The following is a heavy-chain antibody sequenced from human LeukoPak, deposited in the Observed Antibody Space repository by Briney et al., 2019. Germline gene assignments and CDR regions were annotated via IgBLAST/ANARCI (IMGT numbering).Heavy chain of an antibody. CDR2: IIPIFGTA. Sequence: KVSCKASGGTFSSYAISWVRQAPGQGLEWMGGIIPIFGTANYAQKFQGRVTMTTDTSTSTGYMELRSLRSDDTAVYYCARDLKMGYSSGRYSWGTGSSNDYWGQGTLVTVSS. V-gene: IGHV1-69*05. D-gene: IGHD6-19*01. J-gene: IGHJ4*02. CDR3: ARDLKMGYSSGRYSWGTGSSNDY. CDR1: GGTFSSYA.